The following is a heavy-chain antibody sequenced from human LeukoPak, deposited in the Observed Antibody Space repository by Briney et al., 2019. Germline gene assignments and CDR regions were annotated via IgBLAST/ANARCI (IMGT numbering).Heavy chain of an antibody. CDR2: VNEDGSAK. V-gene: IGHV3-7*01. J-gene: IGHJ4*02. D-gene: IGHD5-18*01. CDR3: ARDPHTALDY. Sequence: GGSLRLSCVVSGLTFSNYWMIWVRQAPGKGLESVAIVNEDGSAKYYLDSVKGRFTISRDNARNSLYLEMNSLRAEDTAVYYCARDPHTALDYWGQGTLVTVSS. CDR1: GLTFSNYW.